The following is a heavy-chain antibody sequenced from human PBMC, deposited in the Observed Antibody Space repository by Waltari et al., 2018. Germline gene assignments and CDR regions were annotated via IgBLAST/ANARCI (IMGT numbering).Heavy chain of an antibody. J-gene: IGHJ4*02. Sequence: EEQVVDSGGGLVQLGGSVRLSCVAAGFFLGANGVVWVRQAPGKGREWVAKIKKDGTGEMYVDSVKGRFTISKDNTKNSVFLQMNSLRAEDTAVYYCARDHWFSLDLWGQGTLVTVSS. CDR2: IKKDGTGE. CDR1: GFFLGANG. D-gene: IGHD3-9*01. V-gene: IGHV3-7*01. CDR3: ARDHWFSLDL.